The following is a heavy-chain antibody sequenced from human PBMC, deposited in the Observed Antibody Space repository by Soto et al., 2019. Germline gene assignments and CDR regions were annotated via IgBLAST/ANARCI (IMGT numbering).Heavy chain of an antibody. Sequence: QVPLVQSGAEEKKPGASVKVSCKASGYTFTRYAMHWVRQAPGQRLEWMGWINAGNGNTKYSQKFQGRVTITRDTSASTAYMELSSLRSEDTAVYYCAREYYDTSGHYFAFDIWGQGTMVTVSS. CDR1: GYTFTRYA. CDR2: INAGNGNT. CDR3: AREYYDTSGHYFAFDI. V-gene: IGHV1-3*05. J-gene: IGHJ3*02. D-gene: IGHD3-22*01.